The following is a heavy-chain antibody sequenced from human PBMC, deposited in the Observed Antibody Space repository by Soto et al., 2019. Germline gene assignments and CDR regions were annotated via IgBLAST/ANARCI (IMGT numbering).Heavy chain of an antibody. D-gene: IGHD6-6*01. CDR3: VGGGAIGRPPLDP. CDR2: TSASGGVT. CDR1: GFTFYSHA. V-gene: IGHV3-23*01. Sequence: PGGSLRLSCAASGFTFYSHAMSWVRQAPGKGLEWVSGTSASGGVTYYADSVKGRFTMSRDNAKNTLWLQMNSLRVEDTAVYYCVGGGAIGRPPLDPWGQGTLVTVSS. J-gene: IGHJ5*02.